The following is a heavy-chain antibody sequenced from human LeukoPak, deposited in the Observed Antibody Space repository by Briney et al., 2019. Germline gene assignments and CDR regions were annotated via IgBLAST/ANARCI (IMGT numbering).Heavy chain of an antibody. V-gene: IGHV3-23*01. CDR2: ITSGGSRT. CDR3: TRDSIYCRKHPCLLTDV. Sequence: GGSLRLSCAASGFTFDTYAMSWVRQAPGKGLEWVSMITSGGSRTFHTESVKGRFTISRDNSRNTVYLQMDSLRAEDTAVYYCTRDSIYCRKHPCLLTDVWGKGTTVTVSS. CDR1: GFTFDTYA. D-gene: IGHD2-2*01. J-gene: IGHJ6*04.